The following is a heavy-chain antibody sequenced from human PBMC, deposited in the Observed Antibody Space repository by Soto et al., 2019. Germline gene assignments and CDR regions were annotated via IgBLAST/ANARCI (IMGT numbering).Heavy chain of an antibody. CDR3: ARHYLYDSSGYYPDLDDY. Sequence: SVKVSCKASGGTFSSYAISWVRQAPGQGLEWMGGIIPIFGTANYAQKFQGRVTITADESTSTAYMELSSLRSEDTAVYYCARHYLYDSSGYYPDLDDYWGQGTLVTVSS. V-gene: IGHV1-69*13. CDR2: IIPIFGTA. J-gene: IGHJ4*02. D-gene: IGHD3-22*01. CDR1: GGTFSSYA.